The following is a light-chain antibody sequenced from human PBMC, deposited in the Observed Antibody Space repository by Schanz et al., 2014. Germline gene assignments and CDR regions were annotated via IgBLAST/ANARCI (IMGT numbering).Light chain of an antibody. CDR3: QQYSKSPLT. Sequence: EIVLTQSPGTLSLSPGERATLSCRASQSVSSYLAWYQQKPGQAPRLLIYDASNRATGIPARFSGSGSGTVFTLTISRLEPEDFAVYYCQQYSKSPLTFGGGTKVEI. J-gene: IGKJ4*01. V-gene: IGKV3-11*01. CDR1: QSVSSY. CDR2: DAS.